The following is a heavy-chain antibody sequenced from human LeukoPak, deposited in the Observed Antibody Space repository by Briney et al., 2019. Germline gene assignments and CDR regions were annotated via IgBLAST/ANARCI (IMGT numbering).Heavy chain of an antibody. CDR3: AMGGGNSGTLYYYYYMDV. CDR2: INPNSGGT. V-gene: IGHV1-2*02. J-gene: IGHJ6*03. Sequence: ASVKVSCKASGYTFTGYYMHWVRQAPGQGLEWMGWINPNSGGTNYAQKFQGRVTMTRDTSISTAYMELSRLRSDDTAVYYCAMGGGNSGTLYYYYYMDVWGKGTTVTVSS. D-gene: IGHD4-23*01. CDR1: GYTFTGYY.